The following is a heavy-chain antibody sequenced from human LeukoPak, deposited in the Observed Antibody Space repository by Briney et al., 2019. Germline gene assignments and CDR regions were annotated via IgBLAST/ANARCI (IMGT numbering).Heavy chain of an antibody. Sequence: GGSLRLSCAASGFTFSSYAMSWVRQAPGQGLEWVSAISGSGGSTYYADSVKGRFTISRDNSKNTLYLQMNSLRAEDTAVYYCAKDPRSYYDSSGYYPGVYWGQGTLVTVSS. CDR1: GFTFSSYA. CDR2: ISGSGGST. J-gene: IGHJ4*02. V-gene: IGHV3-23*01. D-gene: IGHD3-22*01. CDR3: AKDPRSYYDSSGYYPGVY.